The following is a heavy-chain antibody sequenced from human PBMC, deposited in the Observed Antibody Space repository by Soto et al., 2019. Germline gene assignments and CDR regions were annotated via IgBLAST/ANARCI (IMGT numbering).Heavy chain of an antibody. J-gene: IGHJ4*02. V-gene: IGHV4-30-2*01. D-gene: IGHD3-16*02. CDR3: ARGTDDYVWGSYRFDY. CDR1: GGSISSGGYS. CDR2: IYHSGST. Sequence: SETPSLTCAVSGGSISSGGYSWSWIRQPPGKGLEWIGYIYHSGSTYYNPSLKSRVTISVDRSKNQFSLKLSSVTAADTAVYYCARGTDDYVWGSYRFDYWGQGTLGTV.